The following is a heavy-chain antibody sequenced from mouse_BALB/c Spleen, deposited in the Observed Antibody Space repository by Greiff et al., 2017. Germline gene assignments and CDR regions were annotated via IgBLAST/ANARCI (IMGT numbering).Heavy chain of an antibody. CDR3: ARDGYRTFDY. V-gene: IGHV5-6-5*01. CDR1: GFTFSSYA. Sequence: EVHLVESGGGLVKPGGSLKLSCAASGFTFSSYAMSWVRQTPEKRLEWVASISSGGSTYYPDSVKGRFTISRDNARNILYLQMSSLRSEDTAMYYCARDGYRTFDYWGQGTTLTVSS. CDR2: ISSGGST. D-gene: IGHD2-2*01. J-gene: IGHJ2*01.